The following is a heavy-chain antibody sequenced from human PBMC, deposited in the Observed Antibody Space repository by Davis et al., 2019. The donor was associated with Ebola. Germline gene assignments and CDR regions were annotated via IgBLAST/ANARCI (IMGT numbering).Heavy chain of an antibody. CDR3: ARQFDP. CDR1: GGSISSYY. Sequence: SETLSLTCTVSGGSISSYYWSWIRQSPGKGPEWIALIYYSGSTNYNPSLKSRVTISLDTSKNQFSLKLNSVTAADTAVYYCARQFDPWGQGILVTVSS. V-gene: IGHV4-59*01. J-gene: IGHJ5*02. CDR2: IYYSGST.